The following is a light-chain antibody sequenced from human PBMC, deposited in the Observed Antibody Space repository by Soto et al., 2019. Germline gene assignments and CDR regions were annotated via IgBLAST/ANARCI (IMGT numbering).Light chain of an antibody. CDR1: QSTSSY. CDR2: QAS. CDR3: QQYSSHST. J-gene: IGKJ5*01. Sequence: DIQMTQSPSTLSASVGDRVTIPFRASQSTSSYLAWYQQKPGKAPKLLIYQASSLENGVPSRFSGSGSGTEFSLTISSLQPDDFATYYCQQYSSHSTFGQGTRLEI. V-gene: IGKV1-5*03.